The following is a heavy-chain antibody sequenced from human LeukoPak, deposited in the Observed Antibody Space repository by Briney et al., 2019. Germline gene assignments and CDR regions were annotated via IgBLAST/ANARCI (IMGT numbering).Heavy chain of an antibody. CDR3: ASLVLTGGHYYYYGMDV. Sequence: PSQTLSLTCTVSGGSISSGDYYWSWIRQPPGKGLEWIGYIYYSGSTYYNPSLKSRVTISVDTSKNQFSLKLSSVTAADTAVYYCASLVLTGGHYYYYGMDVRGQGTTVTVSS. CDR1: GGSISSGDYY. D-gene: IGHD7-27*01. V-gene: IGHV4-30-4*01. CDR2: IYYSGST. J-gene: IGHJ6*02.